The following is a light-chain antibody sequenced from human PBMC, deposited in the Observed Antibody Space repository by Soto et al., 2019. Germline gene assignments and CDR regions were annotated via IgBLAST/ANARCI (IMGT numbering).Light chain of an antibody. J-gene: IGLJ2*01. CDR3: SSYTSNSSLI. Sequence: QSALTQPASVSGSPGQSITISCAGTMRDVGAYNLVSWYQQHPGRAPQLIIYEVRNRPSGISFRFSGSKSGNTASLTISGLQADDEADYYCSSYTSNSSLIFGGGTKLTVL. V-gene: IGLV2-14*01. CDR1: MRDVGAYNL. CDR2: EVR.